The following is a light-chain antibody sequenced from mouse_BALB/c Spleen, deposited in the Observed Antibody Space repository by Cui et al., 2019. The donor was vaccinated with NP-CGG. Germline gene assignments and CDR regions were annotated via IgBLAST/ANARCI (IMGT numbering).Light chain of an antibody. J-gene: IGLJ1*01. CDR2: GTN. CDR1: TGAVITSNY. Sequence: VFTQASTFTTSPGETVTLTCRSSTGAVITSNYANWVQEKPDHLFTGLIGGTNNRAPGVPARFSGSLIGDKAALTITGAQTEDETIYFCALWYSNHWVFGGGTKLTVL. CDR3: ALWYSNHWV. V-gene: IGLV1*01.